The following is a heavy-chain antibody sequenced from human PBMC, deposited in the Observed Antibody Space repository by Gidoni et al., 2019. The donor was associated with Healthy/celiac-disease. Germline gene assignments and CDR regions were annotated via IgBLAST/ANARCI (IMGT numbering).Heavy chain of an antibody. CDR3: AREGRDTAMAY. D-gene: IGHD5-18*01. CDR1: GGSISSYS. J-gene: IGHJ4*02. CDR2: IYYSGST. V-gene: IGHV4-59*01. Sequence: QVQLQESGPGLVKPSETLSLTCTVSGGSISSYSWSWIRQPPGKGLEWIGYIYYSGSTNYNPSLKSRVTISVDTSKNQFSLKLSSVTAADTAVYYCAREGRDTAMAYWGQGTLVTVSS.